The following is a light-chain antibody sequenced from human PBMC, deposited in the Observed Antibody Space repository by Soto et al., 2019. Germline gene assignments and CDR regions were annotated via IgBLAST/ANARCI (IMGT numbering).Light chain of an antibody. CDR1: QSISIS. V-gene: IGKV1-5*01. Sequence: DIQMTQSPSSLSASVEDRVTITCRASQSISISLNWYQRKPGKAPKVLIYDASSLEYGVPSRFSGSGSGTEFTLTIRSLQPDDFATYYCQQYNSYSRTFGQGTKVDIK. CDR3: QQYNSYSRT. CDR2: DAS. J-gene: IGKJ1*01.